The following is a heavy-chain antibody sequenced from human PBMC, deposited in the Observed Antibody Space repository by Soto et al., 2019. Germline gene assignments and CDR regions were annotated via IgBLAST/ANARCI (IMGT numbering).Heavy chain of an antibody. J-gene: IGHJ1*01. CDR1: GASVNNNDYY. CDR2: MHYSGST. CDR3: ARDSGSGSL. V-gene: IGHV4-30-4*01. Sequence: QVQLQESGPGLVKASQTLSLTCTVSGASVNNNDYYWSWIRQPPGKGLEWIGNMHYSGSTGYNTALRSRVSMSVDTSKSHFSLKMNAVTAADPAVYYCARDSGSGSLWGQGTLVTVSS. D-gene: IGHD1-26*01.